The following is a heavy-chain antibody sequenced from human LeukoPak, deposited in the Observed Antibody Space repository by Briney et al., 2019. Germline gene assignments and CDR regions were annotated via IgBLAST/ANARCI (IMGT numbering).Heavy chain of an antibody. CDR3: ARDAAYCGGDCYPEA. D-gene: IGHD2-21*01. CDR1: GGSISSYY. J-gene: IGHJ1*01. V-gene: IGHV4-59*12. CDR2: IYYSGST. Sequence: PSETLSLTCTVSGGSISSYYWSWIRQPPGKGLEWIGYIYYSGSTNYNPSLKSRVTISVDTSKNQFSLKLSSVTAADTAVYYCARDAAYCGGDCYPEAWGQGTLVTVSS.